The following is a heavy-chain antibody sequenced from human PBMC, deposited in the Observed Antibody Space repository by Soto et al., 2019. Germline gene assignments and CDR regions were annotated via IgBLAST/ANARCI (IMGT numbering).Heavy chain of an antibody. V-gene: IGHV3-30*04. CDR3: AAELGNTGYDGHDY. J-gene: IGHJ4*02. CDR2: IIYDGSNK. D-gene: IGHD5-12*01. CDR1: GLTFSRYE. Sequence: QVQLVESGGGVVQPGRSLRLSCAASGLTFSRYEMHWVRQAPGKGLEWVAVIIYDGSNKHYADSVQGRFTISRDNSKNTLYLQMNSLRAEDTAVYYCAAELGNTGYDGHDYWGQGTLVTVSS.